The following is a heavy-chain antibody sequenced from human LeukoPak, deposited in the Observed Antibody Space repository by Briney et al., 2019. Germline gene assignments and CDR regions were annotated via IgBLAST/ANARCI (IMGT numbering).Heavy chain of an antibody. CDR2: ISDSGGST. D-gene: IGHD2-21*02. CDR3: ARGRMAVTYIDY. CDR1: GFTFSSYA. J-gene: IGHJ4*02. V-gene: IGHV3-23*01. Sequence: PGGSLRLSCAASGFTFSSYAMSWVRQAPGKGLEWVSAISDSGGSTYYADSVKGRFTISRDNSKNTLYLQMNSLRAEDTAVYYCARGRMAVTYIDYWGQGTLVTVSS.